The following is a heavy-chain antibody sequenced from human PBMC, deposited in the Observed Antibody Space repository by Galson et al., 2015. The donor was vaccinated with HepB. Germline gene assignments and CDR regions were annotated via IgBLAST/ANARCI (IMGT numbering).Heavy chain of an antibody. D-gene: IGHD1-7*01. CDR3: ARDGSGTNDY. V-gene: IGHV1-3*01. CDR1: GYSFTSYA. CDR2: ISAGNGKR. J-gene: IGHJ4*02. Sequence: SVKVSCKASGYSFTSYAIHWVRQAPGQRLEWMGWISAGNGKRKYSEKFQGRATMTTDTSASPAHLELSSLTSEDTAVYYCARDGSGTNDYWGQGTLVTVSS.